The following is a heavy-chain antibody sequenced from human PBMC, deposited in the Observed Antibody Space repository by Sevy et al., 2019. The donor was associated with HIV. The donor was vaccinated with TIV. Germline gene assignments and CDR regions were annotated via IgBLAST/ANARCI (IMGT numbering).Heavy chain of an antibody. V-gene: IGHV3-23*01. CDR3: AKDLGAYYGSGSYVPGVFWLDP. CDR1: GFTFSSYA. D-gene: IGHD3-10*01. Sequence: GGSLRLSCAASGFTFSSYAMSWVRQAPGKGLEWVSAISGSGGSTYYADSVKGRFTISRDNSKNTLYLQMNSLRAEDTAVYYCAKDLGAYYGSGSYVPGVFWLDPWGQGTLVTVSS. J-gene: IGHJ5*02. CDR2: ISGSGGST.